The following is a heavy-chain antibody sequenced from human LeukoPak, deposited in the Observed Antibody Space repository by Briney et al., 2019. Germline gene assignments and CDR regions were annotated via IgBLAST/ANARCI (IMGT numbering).Heavy chain of an antibody. CDR2: ISSSGSTI. D-gene: IGHD6-19*01. Sequence: GGSLRLSCAASGVTFSSYEMNWVRQAPGKGLEWVSYISSSGSTIYYADSVKGRFTISRDNAKNSLYLQMNSLRAEDTAVYYCARDSGYSSGWYLAFDIWGRGTMVTVSS. CDR3: ARDSGYSSGWYLAFDI. V-gene: IGHV3-48*03. CDR1: GVTFSSYE. J-gene: IGHJ3*02.